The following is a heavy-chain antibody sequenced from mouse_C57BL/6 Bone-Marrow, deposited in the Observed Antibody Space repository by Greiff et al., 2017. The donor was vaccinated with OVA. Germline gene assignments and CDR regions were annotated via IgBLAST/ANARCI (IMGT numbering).Heavy chain of an antibody. D-gene: IGHD1-1*01. CDR1: GYTFTNYY. CDR2: IDPSDSYT. V-gene: IGHV1-50*01. J-gene: IGHJ1*03. CDR3: ARFITQRYFYV. Sequence: QVQLQQPGAEFVKPGASVKLSCKASGYTFTNYYIQWIKQRPGQGLEWIGEIDPSDSYTNYNQKFKGKSTLTVDKSSSTAYMQLSSLTSEDSAVYYCARFITQRYFYVWGTGTTVTVSS.